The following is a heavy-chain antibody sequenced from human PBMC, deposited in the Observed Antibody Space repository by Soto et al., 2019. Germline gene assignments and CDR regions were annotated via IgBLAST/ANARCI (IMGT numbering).Heavy chain of an antibody. CDR3: AKDRGSGSYAANYYYYGMDV. Sequence: SLRLSCSASGFTFDDYAMHLVRQAPGKGLEWVSGINWNSGSIGYADSVKGRFTISRDNAKTSLYLQMNSLRAEDTALYYCAKDRGSGSYAANYYYYGMDVWGQGT. V-gene: IGHV3-9*01. D-gene: IGHD3-10*01. CDR2: INWNSGSI. CDR1: GFTFDDYA. J-gene: IGHJ6*02.